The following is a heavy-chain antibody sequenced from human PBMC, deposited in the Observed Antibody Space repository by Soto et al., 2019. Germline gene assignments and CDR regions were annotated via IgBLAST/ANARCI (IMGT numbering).Heavy chain of an antibody. CDR3: AREPFMGYFDY. J-gene: IGHJ4*02. V-gene: IGHV4-59*01. CDR1: GGSISSYY. Sequence: QVQLQESGPGLVKPSETLSLTCTVSGGSISSYYWSWIRQPPGKGLEWIGYIYYSGSTNYNPSLKSRVTISVDTSKNQFSLKLSSVTAADTAVYYCAREPFMGYFDYWGQGTLVTVSS. CDR2: IYYSGST.